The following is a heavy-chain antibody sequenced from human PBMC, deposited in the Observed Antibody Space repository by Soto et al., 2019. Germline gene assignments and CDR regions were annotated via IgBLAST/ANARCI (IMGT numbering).Heavy chain of an antibody. CDR1: GGSISSSSYY. V-gene: IGHV4-39*01. CDR3: ASPKIAFYNWFDP. J-gene: IGHJ5*02. Sequence: SETLSLTCTVSGGSISSSSYYWGWIRQPPGKGLEWIGSIYYSGSTYYNPSLKSRVTISVDTSKNQFSLKLSSVTAADTAVYYCASPKIAFYNWFDPWGQGTPVTSPQ. CDR2: IYYSGST. D-gene: IGHD3-3*02.